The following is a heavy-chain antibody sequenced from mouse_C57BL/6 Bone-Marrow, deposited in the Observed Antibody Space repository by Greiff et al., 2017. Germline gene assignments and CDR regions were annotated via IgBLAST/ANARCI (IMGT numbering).Heavy chain of an antibody. V-gene: IGHV5-6*02. CDR3: SRPFYYYGSSYVNWYFDV. J-gene: IGHJ1*03. CDR2: ISSGGSYT. Sequence: DVKLVESGGDLVKPGGSLKLSCAASGFTFSSYGMSWVRQTPDKRLEWVATISSGGSYTYYQDSVKGRFTISRDNAKNTLYLQMSRLKSEDTAMYYCSRPFYYYGSSYVNWYFDVWGTGTTVTVSS. CDR1: GFTFSSYG. D-gene: IGHD1-1*01.